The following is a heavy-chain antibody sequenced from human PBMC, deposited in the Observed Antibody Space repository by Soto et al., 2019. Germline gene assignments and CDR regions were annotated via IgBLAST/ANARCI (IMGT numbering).Heavy chain of an antibody. CDR3: AIGIKYGDYSRWFDP. CDR2: MNPNSGNT. J-gene: IGHJ5*02. CDR1: GYTFTSYD. V-gene: IGHV1-8*01. D-gene: IGHD4-17*01. Sequence: QVQLVQSGAEVKKPGASVKVSCKASGYTFTSYDINWVRQATGQGLEYLGWMNPNSGNTGYVKTFQGRVTMTRDTSMSTAYMELSSLRSEDTAVYYCAIGIKYGDYSRWFDPWGPGTLVTVSS.